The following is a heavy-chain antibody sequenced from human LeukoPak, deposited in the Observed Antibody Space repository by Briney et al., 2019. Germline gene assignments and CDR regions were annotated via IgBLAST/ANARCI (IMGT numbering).Heavy chain of an antibody. V-gene: IGHV3-23*01. Sequence: GGSLRLSCAASGFTFSSYAMSWVRQAPGKGLEWVSAISGSGGSTYYADSVKGRFTISRDNSKNTLYLQMNSLRAEDTAVYYCAKDQGPSRIVLMVYAIRGDAFDIWGQGTMVTVSS. CDR1: GFTFSSYA. D-gene: IGHD2-8*01. CDR2: ISGSGGST. J-gene: IGHJ3*02. CDR3: AKDQGPSRIVLMVYAIRGDAFDI.